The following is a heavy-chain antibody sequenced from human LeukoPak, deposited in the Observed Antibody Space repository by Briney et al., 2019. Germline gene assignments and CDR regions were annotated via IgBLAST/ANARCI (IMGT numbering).Heavy chain of an antibody. CDR3: ARPQGSGSPEVAYGMDV. V-gene: IGHV3-64*01. Sequence: PGGSLRLSCAASGFTFSSYAMHWVRQAPGKGLEYVSAISSNGGSTYYANSVKGRFTISRDNSKNTLYLQMGSLRAEDMAVYHCARPQGSGSPEVAYGMDVWGQGTTVTVSS. CDR2: ISSNGGST. D-gene: IGHD3-10*01. CDR1: GFTFSSYA. J-gene: IGHJ6*02.